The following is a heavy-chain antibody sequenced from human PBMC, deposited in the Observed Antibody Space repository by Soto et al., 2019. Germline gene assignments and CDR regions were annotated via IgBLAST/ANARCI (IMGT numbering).Heavy chain of an antibody. CDR2: AYYSGDT. V-gene: IGHV4-59*01. J-gene: IGHJ5*02. D-gene: IGHD2-8*01. CDR3: ARDRSTYGGGGTGEVKENWFDP. CDR1: GGSISRYY. Sequence: SETLSLTCSVSGGSISRYYWSWIRQPPGKGLEWIGYAYYSGDTGYNPSLQSRVTMAVDTSKNQVSLKLTSVTTADTAVYYCARDRSTYGGGGTGEVKENWFDPWGQGALVTVS.